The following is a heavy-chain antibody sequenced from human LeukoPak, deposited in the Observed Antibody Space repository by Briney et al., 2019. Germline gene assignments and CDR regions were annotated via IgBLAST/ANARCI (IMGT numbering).Heavy chain of an antibody. CDR1: GGSISSYY. V-gene: IGHV4-59*01. CDR3: ARSASSSSRSAFDI. Sequence: SETLSLTCTVSGGSISSYYWSWIRQPPGKGLEWIRYIYYTGNTNYNPSLKSRITISVDTSKNQFSLKLSCVTAADTAFYYCARSASSSSRSAFDIWGQGTMVTVSS. J-gene: IGHJ3*02. CDR2: IYYTGNT. D-gene: IGHD6-6*01.